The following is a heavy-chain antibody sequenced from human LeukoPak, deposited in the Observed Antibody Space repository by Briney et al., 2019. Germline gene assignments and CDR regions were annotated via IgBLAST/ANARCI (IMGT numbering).Heavy chain of an antibody. Sequence: PSETLSLTCTVSGDSISAYYWSWVRQPPGKGLEWIAYIHYTGSINYNPSLKSRVTISMDTSKSQFCLHVNSVTAADTAVYYCAKYGGSPANYFDYWGRGTLVTVSS. V-gene: IGHV4-59*08. CDR2: IHYTGSI. CDR3: AKYGGSPANYFDY. CDR1: GDSISAYY. J-gene: IGHJ4*02. D-gene: IGHD1-26*01.